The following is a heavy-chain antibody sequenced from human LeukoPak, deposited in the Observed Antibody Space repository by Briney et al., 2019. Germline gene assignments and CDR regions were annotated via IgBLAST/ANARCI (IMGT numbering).Heavy chain of an antibody. CDR2: INHSGST. CDR1: GGSFSGYY. CDR3: AARMYYYGSGSYYNDHY. Sequence: SETLSLTCAVYGGSFSGYYWSWIRQPPGKGLEWIGEINHSGSTNYNPSLKSRVTISVDTSKNQFSLKLSSVTAADTAVYYCAARMYYYGSGSYYNDHYWGQGTLVTVSS. J-gene: IGHJ4*02. V-gene: IGHV4-34*01. D-gene: IGHD3-10*01.